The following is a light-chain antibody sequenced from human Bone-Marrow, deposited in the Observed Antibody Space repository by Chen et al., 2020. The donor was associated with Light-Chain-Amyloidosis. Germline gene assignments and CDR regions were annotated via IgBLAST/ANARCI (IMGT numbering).Light chain of an antibody. V-gene: IGLV3-25*03. CDR2: RDT. J-gene: IGLJ2*01. CDR1: ALPTKY. Sequence: SYELTQPPSVSVSPGPTARITCSGDALPTKYAYWYLQEPGQAPVLVIHRDTERPSGISERFSGSSSGTTATLTISGVQAEDEADYHCQSADSSGTYEVIFGGGTKLTVL. CDR3: QSADSSGTYEVI.